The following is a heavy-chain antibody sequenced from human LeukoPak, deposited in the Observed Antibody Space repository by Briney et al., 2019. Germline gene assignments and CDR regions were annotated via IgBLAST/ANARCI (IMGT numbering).Heavy chain of an antibody. CDR2: IYSGGST. CDR1: GFTVRSNY. J-gene: IGHJ3*02. V-gene: IGHV3-53*01. Sequence: PGGSLRLSCAASGFTVRSNYMSWVRQAPGKGLEWVSVIYSGGSTYYADSVKGRFTLSRDNSKNMVYLQLNSLRAEDTAVYYCARSDSEQWLISGAFDIWGQGTMVPVSS. CDR3: ARSDSEQWLISGAFDI. D-gene: IGHD6-19*01.